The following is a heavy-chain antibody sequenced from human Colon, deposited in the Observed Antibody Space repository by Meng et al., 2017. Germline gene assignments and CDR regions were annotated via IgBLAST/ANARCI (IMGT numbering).Heavy chain of an antibody. CDR2: VYHRGDT. Sequence: VQLQESGQALVKPSGTLSPTCTVSGDSISSDIWWSWVRQPPGKGLEWIGEVYHRGDTNYNPSLKSRVDISVDKSKNQFYLSLFSVTAADTAVYYCGRDQGRELINHWGQGTLVTVSS. CDR3: GRDQGRELINH. J-gene: IGHJ4*02. CDR1: GDSISSDIW. D-gene: IGHD1-7*01. V-gene: IGHV4-4*02.